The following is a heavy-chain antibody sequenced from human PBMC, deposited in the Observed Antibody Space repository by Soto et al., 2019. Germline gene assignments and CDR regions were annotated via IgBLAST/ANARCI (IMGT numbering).Heavy chain of an antibody. J-gene: IGHJ4*02. V-gene: IGHV4-59*08. Sequence: SETLSLTCAVSGDSISSYYCMWIRQPPGKGLESIGYLYYGRSANYNPSLKSRVTLSVDTSKNQFSLKLSSVTAADTAVYFCARLPGYCSGDSCRIDYWGQGTLVTVSS. CDR2: LYYGRSA. CDR3: ARLPGYCSGDSCRIDY. CDR1: GDSISSYY. D-gene: IGHD2-15*01.